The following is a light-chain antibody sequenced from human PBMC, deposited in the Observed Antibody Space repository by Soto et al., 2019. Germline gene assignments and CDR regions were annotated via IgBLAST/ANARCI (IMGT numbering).Light chain of an antibody. Sequence: IVLTQSPATLSLSPGERAALSCRASQSVITSLAGYQHKPGQAPRLFIYDASKRAPGIPARFSGSGSGTDFTLTISSLEPEDFAVYYCQVRDVWPSFGQGTKVDIK. CDR1: QSVITS. CDR3: QVRDVWPS. V-gene: IGKV3-11*01. CDR2: DAS. J-gene: IGKJ1*01.